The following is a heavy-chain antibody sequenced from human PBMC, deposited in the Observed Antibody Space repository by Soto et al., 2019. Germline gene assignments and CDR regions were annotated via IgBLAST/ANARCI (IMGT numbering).Heavy chain of an antibody. D-gene: IGHD3-22*01. J-gene: IGHJ4*02. V-gene: IGHV4-59*01. Sequence: QVQLQESGPGLVKPSETLSLTCAVSGDSISSYYCMWIRQPPGKGLESIGYLYYGRSANYNPSLKSRVSLSVDTSTNQCPLTLSSMTAADTAVYYCALRSMAVVPEYWGQGTLVTVSS. CDR1: GDSISSYY. CDR2: LYYGRSA. CDR3: ALRSMAVVPEY.